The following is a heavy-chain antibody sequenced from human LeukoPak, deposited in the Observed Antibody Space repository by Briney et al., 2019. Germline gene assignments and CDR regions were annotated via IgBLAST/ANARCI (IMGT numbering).Heavy chain of an antibody. V-gene: IGHV4-59*01. CDR2: IYYSGST. D-gene: IGHD6-19*01. Sequence: ASETLSLTCSVSGGSISSYYWSWIRQPPGKGLEWIGYIYYSGSTNYNPSLKSRVTISVDTSKNQFSLKLSSVTAADTAVYYCASSYSSGWRRFDYWGQGTLVTVSS. CDR1: GGSISSYY. CDR3: ASSYSSGWRRFDY. J-gene: IGHJ4*02.